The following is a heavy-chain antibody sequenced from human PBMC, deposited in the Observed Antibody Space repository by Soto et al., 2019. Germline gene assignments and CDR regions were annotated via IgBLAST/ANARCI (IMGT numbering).Heavy chain of an antibody. V-gene: IGHV4-39*01. J-gene: IGHJ4*02. Sequence: PSETLSLTCSVSDDSINSDKYYWGWIRQPPGKGLEWIGSIYYRGNAHYSPSLQTRVTISLDKSRSQFSLKLNSVTAADSAVYFCARLEGLATISYYFDFWGPGALVTVSS. CDR3: ARLEGLATISYYFDF. CDR2: IYYRGNA. CDR1: DDSINSDKYY. D-gene: IGHD3-9*01.